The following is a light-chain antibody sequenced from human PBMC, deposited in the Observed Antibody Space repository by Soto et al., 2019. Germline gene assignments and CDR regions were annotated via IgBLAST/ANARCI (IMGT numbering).Light chain of an antibody. V-gene: IGLV1-40*01. CDR3: QSYDSSLSGSRV. Sequence: QSVLTQPPSVSGATGQRVTISCTGSSSNIGAGYDVHWYQQLPGTAPKLLIYGNSNRPSGVPDRCSGSKSGTSASLAITGLQAEDEADYYWQSYDSSLSGSRVFGTGTKVTVL. CDR2: GNS. J-gene: IGLJ1*01. CDR1: SSNIGAGYD.